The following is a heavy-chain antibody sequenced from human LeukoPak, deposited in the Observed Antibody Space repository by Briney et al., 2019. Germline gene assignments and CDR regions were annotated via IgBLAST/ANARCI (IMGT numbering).Heavy chain of an antibody. CDR3: ARNSLYCGGDCYEVFDS. V-gene: IGHV3-48*01. CDR1: GFAFSFHS. CDR2: ISSSGNLI. J-gene: IGHJ4*02. D-gene: IGHD2-21*01. Sequence: GGSLRLSCAAAGFAFSFHSMNWVRQAPGKGLEGVSYISSSGNLIYYADSVRGRFTISRDIAKNSLFLEMNSLRAEDTAVYYCARNSLYCGGDCYEVFDSWGQGTLVTVSS.